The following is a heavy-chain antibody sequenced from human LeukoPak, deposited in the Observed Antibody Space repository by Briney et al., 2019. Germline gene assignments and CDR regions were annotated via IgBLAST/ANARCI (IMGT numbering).Heavy chain of an antibody. Sequence: PGGSLRLSCAASGFTFSSYAISWVRQAPGKGLEWVSAISGSGGSTYYADSVKGRFTISRDNSKNTLYLQMNSLRAEDTAVYYCAKRLYGDYAIDYWGQGTLVTVSS. D-gene: IGHD4-17*01. V-gene: IGHV3-23*01. CDR1: GFTFSSYA. CDR3: AKRLYGDYAIDY. J-gene: IGHJ4*02. CDR2: ISGSGGST.